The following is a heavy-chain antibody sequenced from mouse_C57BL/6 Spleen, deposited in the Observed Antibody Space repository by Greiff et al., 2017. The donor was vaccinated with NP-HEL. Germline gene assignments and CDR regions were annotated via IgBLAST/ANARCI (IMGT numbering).Heavy chain of an antibody. CDR3: ARKEYLYFDD. Sequence: EVKLEESGGDLVKPGGSLKLSCAASGFTFSSYGMSWVRQTPDKRLEWVATISSGGSYTYYPDSVKGRFTISRDNAKNTLKLQMSSLKYEDTAMYYCARKEYLYFDDWGQGTTLTVSS. D-gene: IGHD2-10*02. CDR1: GFTFSSYG. V-gene: IGHV5-6*02. J-gene: IGHJ2*01. CDR2: ISSGGSYT.